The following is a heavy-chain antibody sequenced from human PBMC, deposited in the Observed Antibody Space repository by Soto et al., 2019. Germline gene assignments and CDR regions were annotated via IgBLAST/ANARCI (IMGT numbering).Heavy chain of an antibody. CDR3: AKGSSNGRPYYFDY. CDR2: ISGSGDT. CDR1: GFTFSNYV. J-gene: IGHJ4*02. V-gene: IGHV3-23*01. Sequence: EVQLLESGGGLVQPGGSLRLSCVASGFTFSNYVMSWVRQAPGEGLEWISAISGSGDTYYSDSVKVRFTISRDRSRNSLSLQMNSLRAEDTAVFYCAKGSSNGRPYYFDYWGQGTLVTVSS. D-gene: IGHD6-19*01.